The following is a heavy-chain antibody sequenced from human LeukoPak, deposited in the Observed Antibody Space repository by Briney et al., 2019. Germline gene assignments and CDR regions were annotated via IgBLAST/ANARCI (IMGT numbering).Heavy chain of an antibody. J-gene: IGHJ4*02. D-gene: IGHD6-19*01. Sequence: SETLSLTCTVSGGSISSSDYYWVWIRQPPGKGLEWIGSIYYSGSTYYNPSLKSRVTMSVDTSKNQFSLKLTSVTAPDTAVYYCARQYTGGSYEGDWGQGTLVTVSS. CDR3: ARQYTGGSYEGD. V-gene: IGHV4-39*01. CDR2: IYYSGST. CDR1: GGSISSSDYY.